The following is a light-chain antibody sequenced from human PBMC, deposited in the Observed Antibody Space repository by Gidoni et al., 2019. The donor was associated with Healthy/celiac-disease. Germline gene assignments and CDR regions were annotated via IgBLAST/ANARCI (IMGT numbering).Light chain of an antibody. CDR3: QSYDSSLSGFYV. CDR1: SSNIAAGYD. CDR2: GNS. V-gene: IGLV1-40*01. J-gene: IGLJ1*01. Sequence: QSVLTQPPSVSGPPGQRVPTSCTGSSSNIAAGYDVHWYQQLPGTAPKLLIYGNSNRPSGVPDRFSGSKSGTSASLAITGLQAEDEADYYCQSYDSSLSGFYVFGTGTKVTVL.